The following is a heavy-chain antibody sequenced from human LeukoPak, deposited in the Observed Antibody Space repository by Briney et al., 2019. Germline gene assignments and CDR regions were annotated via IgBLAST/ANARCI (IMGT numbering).Heavy chain of an antibody. CDR1: GFTFSSYW. J-gene: IGHJ4*02. CDR2: IKQDGSEK. CDR3: ARGSYDFWSGYLYYFDY. V-gene: IGHV3-7*01. Sequence: GGSLRLSCAASGFTFSSYWMSWVRQAPGNGLEWVANIKQDGSEKYYVDSVKGRFTISRDNAKNSLYLQMNSLRAEDTAVYYCARGSYDFWSGYLYYFDYWGQGTLVTVSS. D-gene: IGHD3-3*01.